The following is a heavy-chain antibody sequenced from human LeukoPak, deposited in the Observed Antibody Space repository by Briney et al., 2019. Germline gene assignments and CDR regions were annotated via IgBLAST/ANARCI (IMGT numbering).Heavy chain of an antibody. CDR3: ARVYYSRGRPLDY. D-gene: IGHD3-10*01. CDR1: GGSFSGYY. Sequence: SETLSLTCAVYGGSFSGYYWSWIRQPPGKGLEWIGEINHSGSTNYNPSLKSRVTISVDTSKNQFSLKLSSVTAADTAVYYCARVYYSRGRPLDYWGQGTLVTVSS. J-gene: IGHJ4*02. CDR2: INHSGST. V-gene: IGHV4-34*01.